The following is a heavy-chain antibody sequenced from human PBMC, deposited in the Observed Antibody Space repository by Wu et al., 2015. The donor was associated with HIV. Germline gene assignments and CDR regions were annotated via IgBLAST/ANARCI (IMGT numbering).Heavy chain of an antibody. CDR1: GGTFSNFA. J-gene: IGHJ3*02. CDR2: IIPIFGTA. CDR3: ARVGSLWWAFDI. Sequence: QVQLVQSGPEVKKPGSSVKVSCKASGGTFSNFAINWVRQAPGQGLEWMGGIIPIFGTANYAQKFQGRVTITTDESTSTAYMELSSLRSEDTAVYYCARVGSLWWAFDIWGQGTMVTVSS. V-gene: IGHV1-69*05. D-gene: IGHD4/OR15-4a*01.